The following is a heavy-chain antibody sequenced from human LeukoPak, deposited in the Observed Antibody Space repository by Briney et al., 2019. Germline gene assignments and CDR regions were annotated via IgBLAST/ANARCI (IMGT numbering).Heavy chain of an antibody. Sequence: GASVKVSCKASGYTFTSYAMHWVRQAPGQRLEWMGWINAGNGNTKYSQKFQGRVTITRDTSASTAYMELSSLRSEDTAVYYCARDGRIVTRNPKNWNQTPSCDYWGQGTLVTVSS. J-gene: IGHJ4*02. CDR3: ARDGRIVTRNPKNWNQTPSCDY. CDR2: INAGNGNT. V-gene: IGHV1-3*01. D-gene: IGHD1-1*01. CDR1: GYTFTSYA.